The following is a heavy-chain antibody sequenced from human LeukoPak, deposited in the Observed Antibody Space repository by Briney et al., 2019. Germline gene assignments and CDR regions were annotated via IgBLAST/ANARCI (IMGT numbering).Heavy chain of an antibody. Sequence: GGSLRLSCAASGFTFSSYWMHWVRQAPGKGLVWVSRINSDGSSTSYADSVKGRFTISRDNAKNTLYLQMNSLRAEDTAVYYCARGGDYVVDNWFDPWGQGTRSPSPQ. D-gene: IGHD4-17*01. J-gene: IGHJ5*02. CDR2: INSDGSST. CDR1: GFTFSSYW. CDR3: ARGGDYVVDNWFDP. V-gene: IGHV3-74*01.